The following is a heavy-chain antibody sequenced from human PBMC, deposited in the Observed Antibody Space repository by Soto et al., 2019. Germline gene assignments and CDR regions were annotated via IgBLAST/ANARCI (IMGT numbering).Heavy chain of an antibody. Sequence: QVQLVESGGGVVQPGRSLRLSCAASGFTFSSCGMHWVRQAPGKGLEWVAVIWYDGSNKYYADSVKGRFIISRDNSKNRLYLQMNSLRAEDTAVYYCARLPYDSTWPDTIDYWGQGTLVTVSS. J-gene: IGHJ4*02. CDR1: GFTFSSCG. CDR2: IWYDGSNK. V-gene: IGHV3-33*01. D-gene: IGHD6-13*01. CDR3: ARLPYDSTWPDTIDY.